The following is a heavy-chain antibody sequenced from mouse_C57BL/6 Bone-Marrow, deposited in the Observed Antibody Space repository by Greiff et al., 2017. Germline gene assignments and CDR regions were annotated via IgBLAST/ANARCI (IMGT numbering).Heavy chain of an antibody. CDR3: ARGLSR. CDR2: IYPGSGNT. V-gene: IGHV1-76*01. CDR1: GYTFTGYY. J-gene: IGHJ2*01. Sequence: VKLQESGAELVRPGASVKLSCKASGYTFTGYYINWVKQRPGRGLEWIGRIYPGSGNTYYNEKFKGKATLTAEKSSSTAYMQLSSLTSEDAAVYFCARGLSRWGQGTTLTVSS. D-gene: IGHD3-3*01.